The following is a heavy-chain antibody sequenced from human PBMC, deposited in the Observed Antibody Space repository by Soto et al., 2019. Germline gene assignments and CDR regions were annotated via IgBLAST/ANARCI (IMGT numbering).Heavy chain of an antibody. CDR2: IRSKAYGGTT. Sequence: EVQLVESGGGLVQPGRSLRLSCTASGFTFGDYAMSWVRQAPGKGLEWVGFIRSKAYGGTTEYAASVKGRFTISRDDSKSIAYLQMNSLKTEDTAVYYCTRDHRSLALSTDWYYDILTGYHNPFYYYYGMDVWGQGTTVTVSS. CDR3: TRDHRSLALSTDWYYDILTGYHNPFYYYYGMDV. J-gene: IGHJ6*02. CDR1: GFTFGDYA. D-gene: IGHD3-9*01. V-gene: IGHV3-49*04.